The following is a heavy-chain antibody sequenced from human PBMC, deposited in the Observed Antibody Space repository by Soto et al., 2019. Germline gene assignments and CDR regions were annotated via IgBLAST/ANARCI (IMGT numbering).Heavy chain of an antibody. J-gene: IGHJ4*02. CDR3: AKDVRITMVRGVFY. D-gene: IGHD3-10*01. CDR2: ISGSGGST. Sequence: GGSLRLSCAASGVTFSSYAMSWVRQAPGKGLEWVSAISGSGGSTYYADSVKGRFTISRDNSKKTLYLQMNSLRAEDTAVYYCAKDVRITMVRGVFYWGQGTLVTVS. CDR1: GVTFSSYA. V-gene: IGHV3-23*01.